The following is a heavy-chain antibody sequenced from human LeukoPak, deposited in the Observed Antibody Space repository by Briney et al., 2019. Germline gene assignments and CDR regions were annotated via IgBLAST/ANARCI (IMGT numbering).Heavy chain of an antibody. CDR2: ISSSSSYI. J-gene: IGHJ4*02. CDR3: ARDSEAQQLADY. V-gene: IGHV3-21*01. Sequence: PGGSLRLSCAASGFTFSNAWMNWVRQAPGKGLEWVSSISSSSSYIYYADSVKGRFTISRDNAKNSLYLQMNSLRAEDTAVYYCARDSEAQQLADYWGQGTLVTVSS. D-gene: IGHD6-13*01. CDR1: GFTFSNAW.